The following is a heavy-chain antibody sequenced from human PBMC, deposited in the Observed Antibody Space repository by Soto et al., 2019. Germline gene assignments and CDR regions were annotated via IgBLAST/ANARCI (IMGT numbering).Heavy chain of an antibody. Sequence: QVQLQESGPGLVKPSQTLSLTCTVSGGSISSGSYYWNWIRQHPGKGLEWIGYIYYSGSAYYNPSLKSRVTMSVDTSKNQFSLNLSSVTAADTAVYYCARSVVVVGTADYYFAYWGQGTLVTVSS. J-gene: IGHJ4*02. CDR2: IYYSGSA. V-gene: IGHV4-31*03. D-gene: IGHD2-15*01. CDR3: ARSVVVVGTADYYFAY. CDR1: GGSISSGSYY.